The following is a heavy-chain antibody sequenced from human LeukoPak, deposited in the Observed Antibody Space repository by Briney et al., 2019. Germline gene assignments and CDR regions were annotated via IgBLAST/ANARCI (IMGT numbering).Heavy chain of an antibody. Sequence: SETLSLTCTVSGYSISSGYYWGWIRQPPGKGLEWIGSIYHSGSTYYNPSLKSRVTISVDTSKNQFSLKLSSVTAADTAVYYCARRDGYINFDYWGQGTLVTVSS. CDR1: GYSISSGYY. CDR3: ARRDGYINFDY. CDR2: IYHSGST. J-gene: IGHJ4*02. V-gene: IGHV4-38-2*02. D-gene: IGHD5-24*01.